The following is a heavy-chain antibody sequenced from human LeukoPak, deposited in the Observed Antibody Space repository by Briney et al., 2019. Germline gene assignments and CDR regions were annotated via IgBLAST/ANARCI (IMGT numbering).Heavy chain of an antibody. CDR3: ARDWGFHI. CDR1: GFTVSDNY. D-gene: IGHD3-16*01. J-gene: IGHJ3*02. CDR2: LYSGDHT. Sequence: GGSLRLSCAASGFTVSDNYMSWVRQAPGKGLEWVSILYSGDHTYYADSVKGRFTISRDTSKNTLYLQMNSLRAEDTAVYYCARDWGFHIWGQGTMVTVFS. V-gene: IGHV3-53*01.